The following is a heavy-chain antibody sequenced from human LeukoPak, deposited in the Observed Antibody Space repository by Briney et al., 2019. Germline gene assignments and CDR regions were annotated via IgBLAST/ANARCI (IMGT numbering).Heavy chain of an antibody. D-gene: IGHD3-9*01. CDR1: GYTFTNYD. J-gene: IGHJ4*02. V-gene: IGHV1-18*01. CDR3: ARVTSYYEILTGYYFSPGFDY. CDR2: IRPYNDIT. Sequence: ASVKVSCKASGYTFTNYDISWVRQAPGQGLEWMGWIRPYNDITNFAQKLHGRVTLTTDTSTTTAYMELRSLRSDDTAVYYCARVTSYYEILTGYYFSPGFDYWGQGTLVTVSS.